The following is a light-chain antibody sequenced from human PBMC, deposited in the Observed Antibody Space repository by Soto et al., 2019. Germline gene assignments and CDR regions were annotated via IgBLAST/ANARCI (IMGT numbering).Light chain of an antibody. J-gene: IGLJ3*02. CDR2: NND. CDR3: QSFDSSLPWV. V-gene: IGLV1-40*01. CDR1: SSNIGAGYD. Sequence: QSVLTQPPSVSGAPGQRVTISCTGSSSNIGAGYDVHWYQHLPGTAPKLLIFNNDHRPSGVPDRFSGSKSGTSASLAIAGLQAEDEGDYYCQSFDSSLPWVFGGGTQLTVL.